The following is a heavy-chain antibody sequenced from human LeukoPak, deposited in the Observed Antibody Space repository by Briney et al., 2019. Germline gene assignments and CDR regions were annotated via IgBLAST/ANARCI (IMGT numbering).Heavy chain of an antibody. V-gene: IGHV3-23*01. D-gene: IGHD2-8*01. CDR2: ISGSGGST. CDR1: GFTFSSYA. Sequence: AGGSLRLSCAASGFTFSSYAMSWVRQAPGKGLEWVSAISGSGGSTYYADSVKGRFTISRDNSKNTLYLQMNSLRAADTAVYYCARGGTMVAWYYDFWGRGTLVSVSS. CDR3: ARGGTMVAWYYDF. J-gene: IGHJ2*01.